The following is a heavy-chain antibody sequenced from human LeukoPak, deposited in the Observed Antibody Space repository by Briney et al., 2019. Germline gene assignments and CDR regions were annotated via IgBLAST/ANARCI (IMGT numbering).Heavy chain of an antibody. Sequence: PSETLSLTCTVSGDSISSGGFYWSWLRQHPGTGLEWIGYIYYSGSTYYNPSLKSRVSISVDTSENQFSLRLSSVTAADTAVYYCARRGSTAYSSGWYDYWGQGTLVTVSS. CDR2: IYYSGST. J-gene: IGHJ4*02. CDR1: GDSISSGGFY. V-gene: IGHV4-31*03. CDR3: ARRGSTAYSSGWYDY. D-gene: IGHD6-19*01.